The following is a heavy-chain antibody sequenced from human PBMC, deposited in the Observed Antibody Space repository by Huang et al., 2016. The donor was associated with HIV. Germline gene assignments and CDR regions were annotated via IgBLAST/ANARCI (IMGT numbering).Heavy chain of an antibody. V-gene: IGHV1-8*01. Sequence: QVQLVQSGAEVKKPGASVKVSCTASGYTFTSYDINWLRQATVQGVEWRGGINPNSGNTGSAQKFQGRVTMTRNTSISTAYMELSSLRSEDTAVYYCARGSKWLRDGMDVWGQGTTVTVSS. CDR3: ARGSKWLRDGMDV. J-gene: IGHJ6*02. CDR1: GYTFTSYD. D-gene: IGHD5-12*01. CDR2: INPNSGNT.